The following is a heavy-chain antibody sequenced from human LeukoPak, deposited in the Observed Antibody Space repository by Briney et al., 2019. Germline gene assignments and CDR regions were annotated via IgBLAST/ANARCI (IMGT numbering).Heavy chain of an antibody. J-gene: IGHJ6*03. V-gene: IGHV4-4*07. Sequence: SETLSLTCTVSGGSISYFYWSWIRQPAGKGLEWIGRLYTSGSTNYNPSLKSRVTMSVDTSKKQFSLKLSSVTAADTAVYYCARVRGSSGSYEYYHYMDVWGKGTTVTISS. CDR1: GGSISYFY. CDR3: ARVRGSSGSYEYYHYMDV. D-gene: IGHD1-26*01. CDR2: LYTSGST.